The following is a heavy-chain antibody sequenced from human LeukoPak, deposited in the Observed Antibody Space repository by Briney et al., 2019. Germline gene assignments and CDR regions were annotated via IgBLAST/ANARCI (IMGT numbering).Heavy chain of an antibody. CDR3: TPRSWFDP. V-gene: IGHV3-15*01. CDR2: IKSKTDGGTT. Sequence: PGGSLRLSCAASGFTFSNAWMSWVRQAPGKGLEWVGCIKSKTDGGTTDYAAPVKGRFTISRDDSKNTLYLQMNSLKTEDTAVYYCTPRSWFDPWGQGTLVTVSS. J-gene: IGHJ5*02. CDR1: GFTFSNAW.